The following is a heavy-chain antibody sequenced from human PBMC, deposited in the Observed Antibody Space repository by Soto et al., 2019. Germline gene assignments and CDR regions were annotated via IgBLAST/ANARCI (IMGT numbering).Heavy chain of an antibody. V-gene: IGHV4-34*01. CDR1: GGSFSGYY. CDR3: ARGARWFDP. Sequence: SETLSLTCAVYGGSFSGYYWSWIRQPPGKGLEWIGEINHSGSTNYNPSLKSRVTISVDTSKNQFSLKLSSVTAADTAVYYCARGARWFDPWGQGTLVTVSS. CDR2: INHSGST. J-gene: IGHJ5*02.